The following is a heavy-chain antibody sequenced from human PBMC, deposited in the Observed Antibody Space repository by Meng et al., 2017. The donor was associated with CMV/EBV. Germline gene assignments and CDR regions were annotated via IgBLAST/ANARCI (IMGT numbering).Heavy chain of an antibody. V-gene: IGHV4-31*03. J-gene: IGHJ4*02. Sequence: TDCGGFNSSGVYYWSWIRQHPGKGLEWIGYIYYSGSTYYNPSLKSRVTISVDTSKNQFSLKLSSVTAADTAVYYCARDGRYSYGLDYWGQGTLVTVSS. CDR2: IYYSGST. CDR1: GGFNSSGVYY. D-gene: IGHD5-18*01. CDR3: ARDGRYSYGLDY.